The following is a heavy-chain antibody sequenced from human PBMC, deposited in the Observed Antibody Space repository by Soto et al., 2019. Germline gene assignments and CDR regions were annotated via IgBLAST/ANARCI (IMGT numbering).Heavy chain of an antibody. CDR3: ARTEDSDNGGNADCFAP. CDR1: GGSISSYY. CDR2: IHHSGRT. Sequence: PSETLSLTCTVSGGSISSYYWSWIRQPPGMGLEWIGHIHHSGRTKYNPSLRSRATMSIDTSKNQFSLQLSSVTAADTAVYYCARTEDSDNGGNADCFAPGGQEIRVTVPS. D-gene: IGHD2-15*01. J-gene: IGHJ5*02. V-gene: IGHV4-59*01.